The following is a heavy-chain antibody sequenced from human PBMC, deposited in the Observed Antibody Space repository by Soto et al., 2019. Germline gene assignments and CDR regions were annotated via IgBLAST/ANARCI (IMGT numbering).Heavy chain of an antibody. J-gene: IGHJ4*02. CDR2: IYCDDDK. CDR1: GSSLSNSGMG. Sequence: AAGPMLVNCTQSLTLTSSFSGSSLSNSGMGVGWIRQPPEKALEWLALIYCDDDKRYNPTLDSRLTSTEYMYENQVVLTLTNMDPFDTATYFCSHIYTATGGHFDYWGQGTLVTVSS. V-gene: IGHV2-5*02. CDR3: SHIYTATGGHFDY. D-gene: IGHD2-8*02.